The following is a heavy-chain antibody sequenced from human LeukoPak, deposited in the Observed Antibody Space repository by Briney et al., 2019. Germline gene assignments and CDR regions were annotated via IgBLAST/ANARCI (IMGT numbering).Heavy chain of an antibody. D-gene: IGHD2-21*01. Sequence: PSETLSLTCTVSGGSISSYYWSWIRQPPGKGLEWIGYIYYSGSTNYNPSLKSRVTISVDTSKNQFSLKLSSVTAADTAVYYCARDPINGNWFDPWGQGTLVTV. CDR3: ARDPINGNWFDP. CDR1: GGSISSYY. CDR2: IYYSGST. V-gene: IGHV4-59*01. J-gene: IGHJ5*02.